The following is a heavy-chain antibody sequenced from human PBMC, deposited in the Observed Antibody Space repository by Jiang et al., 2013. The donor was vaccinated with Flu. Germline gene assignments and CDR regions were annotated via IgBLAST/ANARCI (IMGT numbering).Heavy chain of an antibody. Sequence: QLLESGGGLVQPGGSLRLSCAASGFTFSSYWMSWVRQAPGKGLEWVANIEQDGSEKYYVDSVKGRFTISRDNAKNSLYLQMNSLRAEDTAVYYCAREYGAGGVLWFGELSFYFDYWGQGTLVTVSS. CDR3: AREYGAGGVLWFGELSFYFDY. CDR1: GFTFSSYW. CDR2: IEQDGSEK. V-gene: IGHV3-7*03. J-gene: IGHJ4*02. D-gene: IGHD3-10*01.